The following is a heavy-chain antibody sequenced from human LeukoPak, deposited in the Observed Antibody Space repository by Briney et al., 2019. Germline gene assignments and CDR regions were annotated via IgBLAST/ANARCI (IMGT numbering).Heavy chain of an antibody. CDR1: GYTFTSYG. Sequence: ASVKVSCKASGYTFTSYGISWVRQAPGQGLEWMGWISAYNGNTNHAQKLQGRVTMTTDTSTSTAYMELRSLRSDDTAVYYCARDGRPFSSSWYDDYWGQGTLVTVSS. CDR2: ISAYNGNT. V-gene: IGHV1-18*01. CDR3: ARDGRPFSSSWYDDY. D-gene: IGHD6-13*01. J-gene: IGHJ4*02.